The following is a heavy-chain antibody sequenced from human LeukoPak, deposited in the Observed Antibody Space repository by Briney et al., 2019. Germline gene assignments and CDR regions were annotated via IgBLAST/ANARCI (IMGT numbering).Heavy chain of an antibody. V-gene: IGHV3-11*04. CDR1: GLTFSNFA. Sequence: PGGSLRLSCAASGLTFSNFAMSWVRQAPGKGLEWVSYISSSGSTIYYADSVKGRFTISRDNAKNSLYLQMNSLRAEDTAVYYCARGVDDYGDYVGVDYWGQGTLVTVSS. D-gene: IGHD4-17*01. J-gene: IGHJ4*02. CDR2: ISSSGSTI. CDR3: ARGVDDYGDYVGVDY.